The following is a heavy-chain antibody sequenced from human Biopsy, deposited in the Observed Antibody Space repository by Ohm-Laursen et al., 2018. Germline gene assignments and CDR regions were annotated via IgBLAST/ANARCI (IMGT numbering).Heavy chain of an antibody. CDR1: GYMFYSYG. CDR2: ISGYNGNT. CDR3: ATKLTGYFHH. V-gene: IGHV1-18*01. Sequence: SVKVSCKASGYMFYSYGVSWVRLAPGQGPEWMGWISGYNGNTNYPQSLQGRVTLTTDASSSTAYMELRGLRSDDTAVYYCATKLTGYFHHWGQGTLVIVSS. J-gene: IGHJ1*01. D-gene: IGHD3-9*01.